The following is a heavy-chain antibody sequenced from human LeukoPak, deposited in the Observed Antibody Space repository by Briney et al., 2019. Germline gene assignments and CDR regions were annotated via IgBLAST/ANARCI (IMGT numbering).Heavy chain of an antibody. CDR1: GGSLSSYS. D-gene: IGHD3-16*01. Sequence: SETLSLTCSVSGGSLSSYSWSWIRQPPGKGLEWIGRIYASGATIYNPSLQSRISISVDTSNNPFSLHLTSVTAADTAVYYCGRRMLEARQSSATNWFDTWGQGTLVTVSS. J-gene: IGHJ5*02. CDR2: IYASGAT. CDR3: GRRMLEARQSSATNWFDT. V-gene: IGHV4-4*07.